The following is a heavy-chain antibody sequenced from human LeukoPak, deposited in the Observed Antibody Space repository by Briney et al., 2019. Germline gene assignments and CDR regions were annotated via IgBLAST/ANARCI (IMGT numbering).Heavy chain of an antibody. CDR1: GFNFNNYA. CDR3: GLAAYYYDSSGSDDAFDI. CDR2: ISSNGGST. Sequence: PGGSLRLSCSASGFNFNNYAMNWVRQAPGKGLEYVSAISSNGGSTYYADSVKGRCTISRDNSKNTLYLQMSSLREEDTAVYYCGLAAYYYDSSGSDDAFDIWGQGTMVIVSS. D-gene: IGHD3-22*01. V-gene: IGHV3-64D*08. J-gene: IGHJ3*02.